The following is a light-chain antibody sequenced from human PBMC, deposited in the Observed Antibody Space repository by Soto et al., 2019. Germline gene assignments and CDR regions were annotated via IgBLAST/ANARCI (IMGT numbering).Light chain of an antibody. V-gene: IGKV1-5*03. Sequence: DIRMTQSPSTLSASVGDRVTITCRASQSINSRLAWSQQKPGKAPKLLIYEASSLESGVPSRFSGSGSGTDFTLTISSLQPDDFATYYCQHYNSYPLTFGGGTKVEIK. CDR3: QHYNSYPLT. CDR1: QSINSR. CDR2: EAS. J-gene: IGKJ4*01.